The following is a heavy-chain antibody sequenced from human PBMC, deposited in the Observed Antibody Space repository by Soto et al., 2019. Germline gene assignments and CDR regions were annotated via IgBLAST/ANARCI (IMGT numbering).Heavy chain of an antibody. Sequence: QVQLVESGGGVVQPGRSLRLSCAASGFTFSSYGMHWVRQAPGKGLEWVAVISYDGSNKYYADSVKGRFTISRDNSRNRLYLQMNSLRAEDPAVYCCATTAWFDPWGQGSLVTVSS. V-gene: IGHV3-30*03. CDR2: ISYDGSNK. CDR3: ATTAWFDP. J-gene: IGHJ5*02. CDR1: GFTFSSYG. D-gene: IGHD1-1*01.